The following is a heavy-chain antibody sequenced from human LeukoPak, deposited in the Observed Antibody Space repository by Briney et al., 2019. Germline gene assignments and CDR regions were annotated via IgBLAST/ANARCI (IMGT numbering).Heavy chain of an antibody. J-gene: IGHJ5*02. CDR2: INHSGST. Sequence: SETLSLTCAVYGGSFSGYYWSWIRQPPGKGLEWIGEINHSGSTYYNPSLKSRVTISVDRSKNQFSLKLSSVTAADTAVYYCARMVVAAIEWYNWFDPWGQGTLVTVSS. V-gene: IGHV4-34*01. CDR1: GGSFSGYY. D-gene: IGHD2-15*01. CDR3: ARMVVAAIEWYNWFDP.